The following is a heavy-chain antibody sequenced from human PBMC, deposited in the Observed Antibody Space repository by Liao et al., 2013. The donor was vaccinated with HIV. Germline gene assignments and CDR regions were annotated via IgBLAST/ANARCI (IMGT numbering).Heavy chain of an antibody. J-gene: IGHJ1*01. CDR1: GGSISRGSYY. Sequence: QVQLQQWGAGLLKPSETLSLTCTVSGGSISRGSYYWSWIRQPAGKGLEWIGRIYTSGSTNYNPSLKSRVTISLDRSKNEFSLKLRSLTDADTAVYYCASGGWNEYFHRWGPGTLVTVSA. D-gene: IGHD3-16*01. CDR3: ASGGWNEYFHR. CDR2: IYTSGST. V-gene: IGHV4-61*02.